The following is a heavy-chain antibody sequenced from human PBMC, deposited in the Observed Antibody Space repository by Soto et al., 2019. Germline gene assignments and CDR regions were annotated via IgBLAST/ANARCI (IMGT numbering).Heavy chain of an antibody. CDR1: GGSISSGSYY. V-gene: IGHV4-31*03. CDR3: ARSDSSTKTRYYFDR. Sequence: SETLSLTCTVSGGSISSGSYYWTWIRQHLGKGLEWIGHIYSTESTNYNPSLKSRLTISVDMSASQFSLKLSSVTVADTAVYYCARSDSSTKTRYYFDRWGQGTLVTVSS. D-gene: IGHD3-22*01. J-gene: IGHJ4*02. CDR2: IYSTEST.